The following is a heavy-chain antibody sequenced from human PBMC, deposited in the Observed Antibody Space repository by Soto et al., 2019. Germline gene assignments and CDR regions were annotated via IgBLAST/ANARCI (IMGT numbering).Heavy chain of an antibody. CDR3: ARDDNDFWSGYWYYGMDV. CDR2: TYYRSKWYN. J-gene: IGHJ6*02. V-gene: IGHV6-1*01. D-gene: IGHD3-3*01. CDR1: VDSVSSNSAA. Sequence: SQTLSLTCAISVDSVSSNSAAWNWIRQSPSRGLEWLGRTYYRSKWYNDYAVSVKSRITINPDTSKNQFSLQLNSVTPEDTAVYYCARDDNDFWSGYWYYGMDVWGQGTTVTVSS.